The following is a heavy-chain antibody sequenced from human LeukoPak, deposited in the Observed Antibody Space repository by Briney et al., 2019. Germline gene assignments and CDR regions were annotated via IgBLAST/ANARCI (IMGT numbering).Heavy chain of an antibody. Sequence: GGSLRLSCAASGFTFSSYSMNWVRQAPGKGLEWVSYISSSSNTIYYADSVKGRFTISRDNSKNTLYLQMNSLRAEDTAVYYCANSLGYCSSTSCYYFDYWGQGTLVTVSS. CDR1: GFTFSSYS. CDR3: ANSLGYCSSTSCYYFDY. J-gene: IGHJ4*02. CDR2: ISSSSNTI. D-gene: IGHD2-2*01. V-gene: IGHV3-48*01.